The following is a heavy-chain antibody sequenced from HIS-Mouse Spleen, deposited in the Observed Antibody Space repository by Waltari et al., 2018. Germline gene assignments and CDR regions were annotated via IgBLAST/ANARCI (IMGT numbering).Heavy chain of an antibody. J-gene: IGHJ4*02. Sequence: QLQLQESGPGLVKPSETLSLTCTVSGGSISSSSYYWGWIRQPPGKGLEWIGSIYYSGSTYYNPSLKSRVTISVDTSKNQFSLKLSSVTAADTAVYYCARDGICSGGSCFIDYWGQGTLVTVSS. V-gene: IGHV4-39*07. CDR2: IYYSGST. CDR3: ARDGICSGGSCFIDY. CDR1: GGSISSSSYY. D-gene: IGHD2-15*01.